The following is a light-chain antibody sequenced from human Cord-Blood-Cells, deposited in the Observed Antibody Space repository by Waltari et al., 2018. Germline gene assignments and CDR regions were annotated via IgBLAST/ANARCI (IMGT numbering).Light chain of an antibody. Sequence: QSALTPPASVSGSPGQSIPLPCTGASSDLGGYNYVSWYQQHPGKAPKPMIYEVSNRPSGVSNRFSGSKSGNTASLTISGLQAEDEADYYCSSYTSSSTPVVFGGGTKLTVL. V-gene: IGLV2-14*01. CDR3: SSYTSSSTPVV. J-gene: IGLJ2*01. CDR1: SSDLGGYNY. CDR2: EVS.